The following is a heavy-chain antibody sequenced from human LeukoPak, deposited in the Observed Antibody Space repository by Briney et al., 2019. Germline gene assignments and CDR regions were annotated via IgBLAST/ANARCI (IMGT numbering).Heavy chain of an antibody. D-gene: IGHD5-12*01. CDR2: MNQDGSAK. J-gene: IGHJ4*02. Sequence: GGSLRLSCAASGFTFSSYWMSWARQAPGKGLEWVANMNQDGSAKYYVDSVKGRFTISRDNAKNSLYLQMNSLRAEDTAVYYCARVEASGYDYGAFDYWGQGTLVTVSS. V-gene: IGHV3-7*01. CDR3: ARVEASGYDYGAFDY. CDR1: GFTFSSYW.